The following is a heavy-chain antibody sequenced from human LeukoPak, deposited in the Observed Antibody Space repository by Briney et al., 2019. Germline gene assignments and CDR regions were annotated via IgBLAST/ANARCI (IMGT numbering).Heavy chain of an antibody. J-gene: IGHJ3*02. D-gene: IGHD3-22*01. CDR1: GGSISSYY. Sequence: SETLSLTCTVSGGSISSYYWSWIRQPPGKGLEWIGYIYYSGSTNYNPSLKSRVTISVDTSKNQFSLKLSSVTAADTAVYYCARGWKRIKSYYYDSSGHPTYAFDICGQGTMVTVSS. V-gene: IGHV4-59*01. CDR2: IYYSGST. CDR3: ARGWKRIKSYYYDSSGHPTYAFDI.